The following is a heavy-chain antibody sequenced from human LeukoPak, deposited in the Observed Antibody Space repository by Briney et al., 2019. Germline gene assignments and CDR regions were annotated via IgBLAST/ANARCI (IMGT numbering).Heavy chain of an antibody. D-gene: IGHD5-12*01. CDR1: GFTFSTYS. J-gene: IGHJ4*02. Sequence: PGESLRLSCAASGFTFSTYSMNWLRLAPGKGLEWVSPISPDSNYKYYVDSVKGRFTISRDNAKSSLYLQMNSLRAEDTAVYYCVRGGYRGFDYEYWGQGTLGTVSS. CDR3: VRGGYRGFDYEY. V-gene: IGHV3-21*01. CDR2: ISPDSNYK.